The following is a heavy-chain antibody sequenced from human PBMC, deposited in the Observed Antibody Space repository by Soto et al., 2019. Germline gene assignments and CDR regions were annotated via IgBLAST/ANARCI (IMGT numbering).Heavy chain of an antibody. CDR1: GYTFNTYG. Sequence: KVSCKAXGYTFNTYGITWVRQAPGQGLEWMGWINPYNGNTKFAQKLQDRVTMTTATSTSTAYMELASLRSDDTAVYYCARGCIAVTTHLCYWGQGTTVTVSS. V-gene: IGHV1-18*01. D-gene: IGHD4-17*01. CDR2: INPYNGNT. J-gene: IGHJ6*02. CDR3: ARGCIAVTTHLCY.